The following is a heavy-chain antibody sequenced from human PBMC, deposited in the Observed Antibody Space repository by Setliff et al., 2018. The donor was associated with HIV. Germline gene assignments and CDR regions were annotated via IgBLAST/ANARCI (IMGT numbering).Heavy chain of an antibody. J-gene: IGHJ4*02. V-gene: IGHV1-69*13. CDR1: GGTFSSYA. Sequence: ASVKVSCKASGGTFSSYAISWVRQAPGQGLEWMGGIIPIFGAPNYAQNFQGRVTITAEESTSTANMELSSLRSEDTAVYFCALRGYYYDSSGYYCWGQGTVVTVSS. CDR3: ALRGYYYDSSGYYC. CDR2: IIPIFGAP. D-gene: IGHD3-22*01.